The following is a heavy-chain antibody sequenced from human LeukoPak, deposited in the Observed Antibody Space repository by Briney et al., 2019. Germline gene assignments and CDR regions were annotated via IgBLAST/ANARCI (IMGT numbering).Heavy chain of an antibody. J-gene: IGHJ4*02. V-gene: IGHV1-2*02. Sequence: ASVKVSCKASGYTFTGYYMHWVRQAPGQGLEWMGWINPNSGGTNYAQKFQGRVTMTRDTSISTAYMELSRLRSDDTAVYYCARVTRPQSKYYFNYWGQGTLVTVSS. CDR3: ARVTRPQSKYYFNY. CDR2: INPNSGGT. D-gene: IGHD4-4*01. CDR1: GYTFTGYY.